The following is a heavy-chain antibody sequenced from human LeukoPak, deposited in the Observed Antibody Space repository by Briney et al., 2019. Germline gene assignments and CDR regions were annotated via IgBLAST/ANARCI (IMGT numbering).Heavy chain of an antibody. CDR2: IYQDGSEK. Sequence: GGSLRLSCAASAFTFSSYWMSWVRQAPGKGLEWVANIYQDGSEKYYVDSVKGRFTISRDNAKNSLFMQMNSLRVEDTAVYYCARDRNGNYGRWGFDYWGQGTLVTVSS. J-gene: IGHJ4*02. D-gene: IGHD4-17*01. CDR1: AFTFSSYW. CDR3: ARDRNGNYGRWGFDY. V-gene: IGHV3-7*01.